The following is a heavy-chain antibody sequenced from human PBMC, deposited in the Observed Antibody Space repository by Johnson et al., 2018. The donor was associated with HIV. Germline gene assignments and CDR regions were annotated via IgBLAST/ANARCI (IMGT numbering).Heavy chain of an antibody. CDR1: GFTVSSNY. Sequence: EVQLVESGGGLVQPGGSLRLSCAASGFTVSSNYMSWVRQAPGKGLEWVSGISWNSGSIGYADSVKGRFTISRDNAKNTLYLQMNSLRAEDTAVYYCARVEWELDAFDIWGQGTMVTVSS. V-gene: IGHV3-74*02. CDR2: SWNSGSI. D-gene: IGHD1-26*01. CDR3: ARVEWELDAFDI. J-gene: IGHJ3*02.